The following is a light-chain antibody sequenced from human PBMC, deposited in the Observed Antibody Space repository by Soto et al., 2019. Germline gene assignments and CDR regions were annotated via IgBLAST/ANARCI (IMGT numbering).Light chain of an antibody. CDR2: KVS. CDR3: MQGTHWPRT. CDR1: QMLVHSDGIAY. Sequence: DVVLDQSPLSLPVTLGQPPSVSCRSNQMLVHSDGIAYFSWFQQRTGQSPRRLIYKVSNRDSGVPDRLSGSGSGTNLKLKISRVEAEDVAIYYCMQGTHWPRTCGQGTKVDIK. J-gene: IGKJ1*01. V-gene: IGKV2-30*02.